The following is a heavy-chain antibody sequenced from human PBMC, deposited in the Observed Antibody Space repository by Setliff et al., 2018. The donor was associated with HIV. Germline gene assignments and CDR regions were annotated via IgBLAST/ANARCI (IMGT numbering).Heavy chain of an antibody. V-gene: IGHV3-74*01. J-gene: IGHJ4*02. D-gene: IGHD6-19*01. CDR1: KFIFSTYW. CDR2: IDNYGSIT. CDR3: ARDIGGYSSL. Sequence: SCTTSKFIFSTYWMHWVRQVPGKGLLWVSRIDNYGSITNYADSVKGRFTISRDNAKNMLYLQMNGLRAEDTAVYYCARDIGGYSSLWGQGTLVTVSS.